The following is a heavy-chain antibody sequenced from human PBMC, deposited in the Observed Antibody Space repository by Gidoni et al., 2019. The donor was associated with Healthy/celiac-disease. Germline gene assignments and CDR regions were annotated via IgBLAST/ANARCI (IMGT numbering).Heavy chain of an antibody. V-gene: IGHV1-2*02. Sequence: QVQLVQSGAEVKKPGASVKVSCTASGYTFTGYYMHWVRQAPGQGLEWMGWINPNSGVTNYAQKFQGRVTMTRETSISTAYMELSRLRSDDTAVYYCARDSWELPHLGSWFDPWGQGTLVTVSS. CDR2: INPNSGVT. D-gene: IGHD1-26*01. J-gene: IGHJ5*02. CDR1: GYTFTGYY. CDR3: ARDSWELPHLGSWFDP.